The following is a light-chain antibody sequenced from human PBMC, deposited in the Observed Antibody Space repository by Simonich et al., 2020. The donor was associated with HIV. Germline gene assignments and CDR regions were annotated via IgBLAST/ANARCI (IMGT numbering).Light chain of an antibody. Sequence: EIVLTQSPGTLSLSPGERATLSCRASQSVSSSYLAGYQQKPGLAPRLLIYDASSRATGIPDRFSGSWSGTEFTLTISSMQSEDFAVYYCQQYYSAPITFGQGTRLEI. CDR2: DAS. J-gene: IGKJ5*01. CDR3: QQYYSAPIT. V-gene: IGKV3D-20*01. CDR1: QSVSSSY.